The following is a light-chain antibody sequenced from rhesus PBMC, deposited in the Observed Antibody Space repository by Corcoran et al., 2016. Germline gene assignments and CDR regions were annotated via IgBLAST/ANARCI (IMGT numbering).Light chain of an antibody. CDR2: KAS. CDR1: QGISSS. Sequence: DIQLTQSPSSLSASVGDRVTISCRASQGISSSLAWYQQKPGKAPQRLIYKASSLQSGVPSRSSGSGAGTEFTRTISSLQPEDFATYYCQQYDGTPLTFGPGAKLDIK. V-gene: IGKV1-21*01. J-gene: IGKJ3*01. CDR3: QQYDGTPLT.